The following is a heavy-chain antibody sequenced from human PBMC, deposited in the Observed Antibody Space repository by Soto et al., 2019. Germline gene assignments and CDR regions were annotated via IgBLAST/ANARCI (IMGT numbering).Heavy chain of an antibody. CDR1: GLRCDEYA. CDR2: ISGGAGTT. D-gene: IGHD2-2*01. J-gene: IGHJ4*02. Sequence: LILSCAGSGLRCDEYALSWLRQAQGKRLEWVSTISGGAGTTNYAASVKGRFTISRDNSKNTLYLQMNTLRAEDTAVYYCAKVGRYCSSTSCSSRSYFDYWGQGTLGTGSS. CDR3: AKVGRYCSSTSCSSRSYFDY. V-gene: IGHV3-23*01.